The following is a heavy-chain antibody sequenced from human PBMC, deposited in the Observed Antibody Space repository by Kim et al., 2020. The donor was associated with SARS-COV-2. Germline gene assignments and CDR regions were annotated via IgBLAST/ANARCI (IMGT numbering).Heavy chain of an antibody. Sequence: GGATCDADSVTGRFTISSDSSKNKLYLQMNRLRVEDTAVYYCARHDWFDPWGQGTLVTVSS. CDR3: ARHDWFDP. J-gene: IGHJ5*02. CDR2: GGAT. V-gene: IGHV3-66*04.